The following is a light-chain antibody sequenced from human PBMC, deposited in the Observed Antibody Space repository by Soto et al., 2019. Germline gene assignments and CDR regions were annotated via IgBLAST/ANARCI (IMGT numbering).Light chain of an antibody. CDR2: DVT. V-gene: IGLV2-11*01. J-gene: IGLJ3*02. Sequence: QSALTQPRSVSGSPGQSVTISCTGTSSDVGGYDYVSWFQHHPGKVPKLMIYDVTKRPSGVPDLFSASKSGNTASLTISGLQADDEDDYYCCLYRGYFWVFGGGTKLTVL. CDR1: SSDVGGYDY. CDR3: CLYRGYFWV.